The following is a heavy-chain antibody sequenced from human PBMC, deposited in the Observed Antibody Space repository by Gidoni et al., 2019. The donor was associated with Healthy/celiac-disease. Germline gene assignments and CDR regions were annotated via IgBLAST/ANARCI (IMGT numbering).Heavy chain of an antibody. Sequence: EVLLVESGGGLVKPGGSRRLSCAASGFTFSNAWMSWVRQAPGKGLEWVGRIKSKTDGGTTDYAAPVKGRFTISRDDSKNTLYLQMNSLKTDDTAVYYCTTAGWVTATFDYWGQGTLVTVSS. J-gene: IGHJ4*02. CDR1: GFTFSNAW. V-gene: IGHV3-15*01. CDR3: TTAGWVTATFDY. CDR2: IKSKTDGGTT. D-gene: IGHD2-21*02.